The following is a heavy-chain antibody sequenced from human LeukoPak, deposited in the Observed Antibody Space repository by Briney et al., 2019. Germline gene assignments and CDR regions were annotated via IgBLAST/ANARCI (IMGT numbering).Heavy chain of an antibody. J-gene: IGHJ4*02. CDR2: IYSNENT. D-gene: IGHD2-15*01. CDR1: GGSITSYY. V-gene: IGHV4-4*07. CDR3: ARGGTTPYYFDD. Sequence: SETLSLTCTVSGGSITSYYWSWIRQPARKGLEWIGRIYSNENTNYNPSLKSRVTMSVDTSKNQFSLKLSSVTAADTAVYYCARGGTTPYYFDDWGQGTLVTVSS.